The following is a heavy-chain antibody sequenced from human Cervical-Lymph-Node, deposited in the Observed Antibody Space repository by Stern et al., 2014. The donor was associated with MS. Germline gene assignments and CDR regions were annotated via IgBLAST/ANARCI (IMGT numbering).Heavy chain of an antibody. CDR2: ISYSGST. J-gene: IGHJ4*02. D-gene: IGHD5-18*01. CDR3: ARQSSGGYR. CDR1: GGSVSSGSYY. V-gene: IGHV4-61*01. Sequence: QVQLVESGPGLVRPSETLSLTCTVSGGSVSSGSYYWNWIRQPPGKGLEWIGYISYSGSTNYNPSLKSRVTISVDTSKNEFSLKLSSVTAADTAVYYCARQSSGGYRWGQGTLVTVSS.